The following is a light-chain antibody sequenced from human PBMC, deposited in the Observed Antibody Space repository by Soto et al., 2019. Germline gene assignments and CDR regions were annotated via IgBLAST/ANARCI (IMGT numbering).Light chain of an antibody. V-gene: IGLV2-18*02. CDR1: SSDVGRYDR. CDR2: EVT. Sequence: QSALTQPPSVSGSAGQSVTISCTGTSSDVGRYDRVSWYQQPPGTAPKFIIYEVTNRPSGVPARFSGSKSGNTASLTISGLQAEDEADYYCSSYTSTSRYLFGAGTKLTVL. CDR3: SSYTSTSRYL. J-gene: IGLJ1*01.